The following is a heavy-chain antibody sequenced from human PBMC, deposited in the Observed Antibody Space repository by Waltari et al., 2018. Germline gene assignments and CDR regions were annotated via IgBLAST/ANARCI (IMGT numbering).Heavy chain of an antibody. Sequence: EVQLVESGGGLVQPGGSLRLSCVVSGFDFSNFWMIWARQAQGKGLGVGVNIKKDGSEIHYVDSVKGRFTISRDNAKKSVYLQMNSLRVEDTAVYFCVRVGEKSSNSQYRWFDSWGQGSLVTVSS. D-gene: IGHD2-2*01. CDR1: GFDFSNFW. CDR3: VRVGEKSSNSQYRWFDS. CDR2: IKKDGSEI. J-gene: IGHJ5*01. V-gene: IGHV3-7*01.